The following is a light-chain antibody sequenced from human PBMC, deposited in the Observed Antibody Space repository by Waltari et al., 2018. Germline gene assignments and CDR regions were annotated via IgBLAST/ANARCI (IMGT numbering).Light chain of an antibody. Sequence: QLTQSPSFLSASVGDRVTIPCRASQGISRHLAWYQQTPGEAPKLLICDVSTLQSGVPSRFSGSGFGTEFTLTISSLQPEDSATYYCQKLDNYPPPTFGQGTRLEI. CDR1: QGISRH. CDR3: QKLDNYPPPT. V-gene: IGKV1-9*01. J-gene: IGKJ5*01. CDR2: DVS.